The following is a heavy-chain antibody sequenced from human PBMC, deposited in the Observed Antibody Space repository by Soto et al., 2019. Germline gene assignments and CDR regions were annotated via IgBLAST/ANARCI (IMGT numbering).Heavy chain of an antibody. Sequence: QVQLVQSGAEVKKPGASVKVSCKASGYTFTSYGISWVRQAPGQGLEWMGWISGYNGNTNYAQKLQGRVTMTTDTPTRTAYMELRSRLSAETAVYYYGGGWLGEFVYSFDYWGQGTLVTVSS. CDR1: GYTFTSYG. D-gene: IGHD3-10*01. CDR3: GGGWLGEFVYSFDY. CDR2: ISGYNGNT. V-gene: IGHV1-18*01. J-gene: IGHJ4*02.